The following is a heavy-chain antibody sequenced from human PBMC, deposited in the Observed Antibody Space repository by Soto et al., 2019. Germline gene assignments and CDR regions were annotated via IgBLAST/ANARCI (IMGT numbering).Heavy chain of an antibody. Sequence: SETLSLTCSVSGGSISSGGYSWSWIRQPPGKGLEWIGYIYHSGSTYYNPSLKSRVTISVDRSKNQFSLKLSSVTAADTAVEYCARDLFIARPRTYNCFDPWVQGTLVIVS. CDR3: ARDLFIARPRTYNCFDP. J-gene: IGHJ5*02. CDR1: GGSISSGGYS. CDR2: IYHSGST. V-gene: IGHV4-30-2*01. D-gene: IGHD6-6*01.